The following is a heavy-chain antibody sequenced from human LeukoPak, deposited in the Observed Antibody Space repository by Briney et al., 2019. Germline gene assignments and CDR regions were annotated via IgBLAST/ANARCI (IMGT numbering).Heavy chain of an antibody. CDR3: ARAGWYCSSTSCSYFDY. J-gene: IGHJ4*02. D-gene: IGHD2-2*01. CDR2: INSDGSST. CDR1: GFTFSSYW. Sequence: GGSLRLSYAASGFTFSSYWMHWVRQAPGKGLVWVSRINSDGSSTSYADSVKGRFTISRDNAKNTLYLQMNSLRAEDTAVYYCARAGWYCSSTSCSYFDYWGQGTPVTVSS. V-gene: IGHV3-74*01.